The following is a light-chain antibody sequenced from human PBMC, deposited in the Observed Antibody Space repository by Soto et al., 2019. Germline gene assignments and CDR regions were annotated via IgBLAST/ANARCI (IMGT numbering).Light chain of an antibody. CDR3: CSYAGSDVV. V-gene: IGLV2-11*01. CDR1: SSDVGGHSY. J-gene: IGLJ2*01. Sequence: QSVLTQPRSVSGSPGQSVAISCTGTSSDVGGHSYVSWYQHHPGKAPKLIIYDFTKRPSGVPDRLSGYKSGNTASLTISGLQAEDGGDYYCCSYAGSDVVFGGGTKRTVL. CDR2: DFT.